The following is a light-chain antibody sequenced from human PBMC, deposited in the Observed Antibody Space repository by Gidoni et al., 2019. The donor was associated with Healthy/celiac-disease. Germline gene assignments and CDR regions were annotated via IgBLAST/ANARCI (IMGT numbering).Light chain of an antibody. Sequence: EIVMPQSPATLSVSPGERATLSCRASQSVSSNLAWYQQKPGQAPRPLIYGASTRATGIPARFSGSGSGKKVNLNISSLQSEDFAVYYCQQYNNWPRTFGQGTKVEIK. CDR3: QQYNNWPRT. CDR2: GAS. J-gene: IGKJ1*01. CDR1: QSVSSN. V-gene: IGKV3-15*01.